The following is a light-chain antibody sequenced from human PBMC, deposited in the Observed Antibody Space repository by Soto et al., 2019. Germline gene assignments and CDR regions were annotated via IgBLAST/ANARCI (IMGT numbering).Light chain of an antibody. CDR2: GAS. CDR1: QSVGGD. CDR3: QQYENWPQVT. J-gene: IGKJ4*01. V-gene: IGKV3-15*01. Sequence: ERVMTQSPATLSVSPGERATLSCRASQSVGGDLAWYQQKPGQAPRLLIYGASSRAPGIPDRFSGSGSGTEFTLTISSLQSEDSAVYYCQQYENWPQVTFGGGTKVEIK.